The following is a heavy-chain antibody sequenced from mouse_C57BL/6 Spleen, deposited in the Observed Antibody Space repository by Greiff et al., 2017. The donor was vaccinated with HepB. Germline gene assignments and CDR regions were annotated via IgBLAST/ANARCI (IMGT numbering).Heavy chain of an antibody. Sequence: VQLQQSGPELVKPGASVKISCKASGYTFTDYYMNWVKQSHGKSLEWIGDINPNNGGTSYNQKFKGKATLTVDKSSSTAYMELRSLTSEDSAVYYCARSKLGLGFAYWGQGTLVTVSA. J-gene: IGHJ3*01. CDR3: ARSKLGLGFAY. CDR1: GYTFTDYY. D-gene: IGHD4-1*01. V-gene: IGHV1-26*01. CDR2: INPNNGGT.